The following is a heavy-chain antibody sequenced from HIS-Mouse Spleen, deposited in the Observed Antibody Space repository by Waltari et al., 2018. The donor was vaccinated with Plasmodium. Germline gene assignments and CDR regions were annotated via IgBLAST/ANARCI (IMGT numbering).Heavy chain of an antibody. CDR3: AKEVLGYYDFWSRPDY. J-gene: IGHJ4*02. CDR2: ISYDGSNK. D-gene: IGHD3-3*01. V-gene: IGHV3-30*18. Sequence: QVQLVESGGGVVQPGRPLRLSCAASGFTFSSYGMDWVRQAPGKGLEWVAVISYDGSNKYYADAVKGRFTISRDNSKNTLYLQMNSLRAEDTAVYYCAKEVLGYYDFWSRPDYWGQGTLVTVSS. CDR1: GFTFSSYG.